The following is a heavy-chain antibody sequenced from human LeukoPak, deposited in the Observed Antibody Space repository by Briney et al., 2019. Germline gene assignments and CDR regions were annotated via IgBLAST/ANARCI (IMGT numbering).Heavy chain of an antibody. CDR1: GFTFSRYW. CDR3: ARRYYYDSSGYYPEPYIDY. D-gene: IGHD3-22*01. V-gene: IGHV3-74*01. Sequence: TGGSLRLSCAASGFTFSRYWMHWVRQAPGKGPVWVSRINSDGSSTSYADSVKGRFTISRDNAKNTLYLQMNSLRAEDTAVYYCARRYYYDSSGYYPEPYIDYWGQGTLVTVSS. J-gene: IGHJ4*02. CDR2: INSDGSST.